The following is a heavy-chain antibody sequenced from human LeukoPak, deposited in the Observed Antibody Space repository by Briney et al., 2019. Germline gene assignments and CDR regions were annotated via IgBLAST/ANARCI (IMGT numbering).Heavy chain of an antibody. Sequence: PPETLSLTCTVSGGSISSGDYYWSWIRQPPGKGLEWIAHMYYSGSTYYNPSLKSRVTMSADTSKNQLSLKLSSVTAADTAVYYCARPYYYDSRIDPWGQGILVTVSS. D-gene: IGHD3-22*01. CDR3: ARPYYYDSRIDP. CDR2: MYYSGST. CDR1: GGSISSGDYY. V-gene: IGHV4-30-4*01. J-gene: IGHJ5*02.